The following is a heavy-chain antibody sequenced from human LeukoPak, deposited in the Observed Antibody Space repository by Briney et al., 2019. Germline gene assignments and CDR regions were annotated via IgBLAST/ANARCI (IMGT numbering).Heavy chain of an antibody. CDR2: ISSSSSYI. CDR3: ARAYCSGGSCNYYYGMDV. V-gene: IGHV3-21*01. D-gene: IGHD2-15*01. CDR1: GFTFSSYS. Sequence: PWGSLRLSCAASGFTFSSYSMNWVRQAPGKGLEWVSSISSSSSYIYYADSVKGRFTISRDNAKNSLYLQMNSLRAEDTAVYYCARAYCSGGSCNYYYGMDVWGQGTTVTVSS. J-gene: IGHJ6*02.